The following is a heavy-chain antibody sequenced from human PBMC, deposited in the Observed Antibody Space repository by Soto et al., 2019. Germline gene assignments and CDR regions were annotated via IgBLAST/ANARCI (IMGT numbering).Heavy chain of an antibody. CDR2: ISYDGSNK. CDR1: GFTFSSYG. J-gene: IGHJ6*04. CDR3: AKGYYDFWSVDLLIGDV. D-gene: IGHD3-3*01. Sequence: QVQLVESGGGVVQPGRSLRLSCAASGFTFSSYGMHWVRQAPGKGLEWVAVISYDGSNKYYADSVKGRFTISRDNSKNTLYLQMNSLRAEDTAVYYCAKGYYDFWSVDLLIGDVWGKGTTVTVSS. V-gene: IGHV3-30*18.